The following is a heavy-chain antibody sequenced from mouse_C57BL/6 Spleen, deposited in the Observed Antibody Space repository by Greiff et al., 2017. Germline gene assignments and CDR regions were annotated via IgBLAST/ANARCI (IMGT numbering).Heavy chain of an antibody. CDR2: IDPETGGT. Sequence: VKLQESGAELVRPGASVTLSCKASGYTFTDYEMHWVKQTPVHGLEWIGAIDPETGGTAYNQKFKGKAILTADKSSSTAYMELRSLTSEDSAVYYCTRRGYGNYLDYWGQGTTLTVSS. V-gene: IGHV1-15*01. CDR3: TRRGYGNYLDY. D-gene: IGHD2-1*01. J-gene: IGHJ2*01. CDR1: GYTFTDYE.